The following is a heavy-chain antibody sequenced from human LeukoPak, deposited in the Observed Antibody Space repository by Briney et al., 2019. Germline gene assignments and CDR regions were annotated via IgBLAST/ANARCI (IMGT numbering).Heavy chain of an antibody. CDR1: GFTFDDYA. D-gene: IGHD6-13*01. CDR2: ISWNSGSI. J-gene: IGHJ5*02. Sequence: GGSLRLSCAASGFTFDDYAMHWVRQAPGKGLEWVSGISWNSGSIGYADSVKGRFTISRDNAKNSLCLQMNSLRAEDTALYYCAKDLWQLDQAHWFDPWGQGTLVTVSS. CDR3: AKDLWQLDQAHWFDP. V-gene: IGHV3-9*01.